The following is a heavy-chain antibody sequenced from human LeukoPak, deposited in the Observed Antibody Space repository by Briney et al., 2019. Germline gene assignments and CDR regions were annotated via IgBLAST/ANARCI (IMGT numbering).Heavy chain of an antibody. V-gene: IGHV3-7*01. D-gene: IGHD1-1*01. CDR1: GFTFSSYW. Sequence: PGGSLRLSCAASGFTFSSYWMSWVRQAPGKGLEWVANIKQDGSEKYYVDSVKGRFTISRDNAKNSLYLQMNSLRAEDTAVYYCAREEKLYFDAFDIWGQGTMVTVSS. CDR3: AREEKLYFDAFDI. CDR2: IKQDGSEK. J-gene: IGHJ3*02.